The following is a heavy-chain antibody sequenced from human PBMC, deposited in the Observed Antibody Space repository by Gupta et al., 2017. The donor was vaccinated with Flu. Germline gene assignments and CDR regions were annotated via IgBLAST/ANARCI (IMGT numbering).Heavy chain of an antibody. V-gene: IGHV4-4*07. J-gene: IGHJ6*02. Sequence: GLEWIGRIYTSGSTNYNPSLKSRVTMSVDTSKNQFSLKLSSVTAADTAVYYCARGSIAAAGLLYYYYYGMDVWGQGTTVTVSS. D-gene: IGHD6-13*01. CDR2: IYTSGST. CDR3: ARGSIAAAGLLYYYYYGMDV.